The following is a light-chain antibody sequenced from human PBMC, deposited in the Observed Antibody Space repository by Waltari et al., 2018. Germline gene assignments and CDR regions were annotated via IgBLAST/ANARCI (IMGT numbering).Light chain of an antibody. CDR1: TTDVGAYDF. J-gene: IGLJ1*01. CDR2: DVT. Sequence: QSALTQPASVSGSPGQSITNSCTGSTTDVGAYDFVAWYQQHPGKAPQLMVFDVTHRPSVISNLFSCSKSGDTASLTISGLQAEDEAYYYCSSYTTTNTFVFGTGTNVTVV. CDR3: SSYTTTNTFV. V-gene: IGLV2-14*01.